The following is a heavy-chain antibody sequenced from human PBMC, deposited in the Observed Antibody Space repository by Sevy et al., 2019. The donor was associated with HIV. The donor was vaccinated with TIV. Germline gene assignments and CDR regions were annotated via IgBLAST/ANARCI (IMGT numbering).Heavy chain of an antibody. CDR1: GFTVSDNY. J-gene: IGHJ6*02. D-gene: IGHD3-16*01. CDR3: VREDLVLGEDNYYGMDV. CDR2: IYIGGRT. V-gene: IGHV3-53*01. Sequence: GGSLRLSCAVSGFTVSDNYMNWVRQAPGKGLEWVSIIYIGGRTYYADSVRGRFTISRDKAKNTLYLQMNSLRVDDTAVYYCVREDLVLGEDNYYGMDVWGQGTTVTVSS.